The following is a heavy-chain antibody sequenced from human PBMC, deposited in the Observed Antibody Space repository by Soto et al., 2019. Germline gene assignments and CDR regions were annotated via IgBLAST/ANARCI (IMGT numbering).Heavy chain of an antibody. CDR3: VEEGGAGTGY. Sequence: VQLVESGEGLVQPGGSLRLSCATSGFAFSDYWMHWARQVPGKGLVWLSRINSDGSGTGYADSVRGRFTIFRDNAKITVDLQMNSAEVEDAAVYYCVEEGGAGTGYWGQGTMVTVSS. CDR1: GFAFSDYW. J-gene: IGHJ4*02. V-gene: IGHV3-74*01. CDR2: INSDGSGT.